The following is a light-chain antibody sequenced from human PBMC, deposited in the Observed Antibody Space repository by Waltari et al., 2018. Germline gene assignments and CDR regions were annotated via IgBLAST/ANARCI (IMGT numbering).Light chain of an antibody. CDR3: QQYYSTLYT. Sequence: DIQMTQSPSSLSASVGDRVTITCRASQGISNSLAWYQQKPGKAPNLLLFGASSLLSGVPSRFSGSGSGTDYTLTISSLRPEDFATYYCQQYYSTLYTFGQGTKLEIK. CDR1: QGISNS. CDR2: GAS. V-gene: IGKV1-NL1*01. J-gene: IGKJ2*01.